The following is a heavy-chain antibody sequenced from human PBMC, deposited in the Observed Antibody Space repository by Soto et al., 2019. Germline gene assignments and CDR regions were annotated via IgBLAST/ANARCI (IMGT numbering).Heavy chain of an antibody. Sequence: QVQLVQSGAEVKKPGSSVKVSCKASGGTFSTSAISWVRQAPGQGLEWVGGIMPVFPTPDYAQNCQGRVTITAYESTTTADLELTSLRADDTAVYYCARDKDRLQLGGNYYYILDVWGQGTAITVAS. V-gene: IGHV1-69*12. CDR2: IMPVFPTP. D-gene: IGHD1-1*01. CDR1: GGTFSTSA. CDR3: ARDKDRLQLGGNYYYILDV. J-gene: IGHJ6*02.